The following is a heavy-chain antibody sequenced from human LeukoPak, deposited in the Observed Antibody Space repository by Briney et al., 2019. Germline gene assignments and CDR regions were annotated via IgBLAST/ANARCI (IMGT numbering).Heavy chain of an antibody. D-gene: IGHD1-26*01. V-gene: IGHV4-59*01. Sequence: SETLSLTCTLSGGSISSYYWSWIRQPPGKGLECIGYIYYSGSTNYNPSLKSRVTISVDTSKNQFSLKLSSVTAADTAVYYCARDGGSYPNWYFDLWGRGTLVTVSS. CDR2: IYYSGST. CDR1: GGSISSYY. J-gene: IGHJ2*01. CDR3: ARDGGSYPNWYFDL.